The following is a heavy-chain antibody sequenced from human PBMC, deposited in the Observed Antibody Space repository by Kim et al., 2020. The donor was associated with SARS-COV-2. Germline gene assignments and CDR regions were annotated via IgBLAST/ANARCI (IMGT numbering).Heavy chain of an antibody. Sequence: YYNPSLKSRVTISVDTSKNQFSLKLSSVTAADTAVYYCARGGAMVRAFDYWGQGTLVTVSS. D-gene: IGHD3-10*01. J-gene: IGHJ4*02. V-gene: IGHV4-31*02. CDR3: ARGGAMVRAFDY.